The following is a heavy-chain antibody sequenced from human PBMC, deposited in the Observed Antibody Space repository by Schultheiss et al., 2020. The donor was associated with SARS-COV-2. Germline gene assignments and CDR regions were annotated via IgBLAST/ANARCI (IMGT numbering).Heavy chain of an antibody. J-gene: IGHJ5*02. D-gene: IGHD2-15*01. CDR1: GYTFSNSA. V-gene: IGHV1-58*02. CDR2: IVVGSGNT. CDR3: AAEVYCSGIYCCCRFDH. Sequence: SVKVSCRASGYTFSNSAMQWVRQARGQRLEWIGWIVVGSGNTKYAQKYQERVTITRDMSTSTVYMELTSLESEDTAVYYCAAEVYCSGIYCCCRFDHWGQGTLVTVSS.